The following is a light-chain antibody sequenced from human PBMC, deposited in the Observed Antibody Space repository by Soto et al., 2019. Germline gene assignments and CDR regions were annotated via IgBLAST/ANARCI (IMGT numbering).Light chain of an antibody. J-gene: IGKJ1*01. Sequence: DIQVTQSPSTLSASVGDRVTITCRASLSIDRWLAWYQQKPGKAPKLLMYKASLLLSGIPSRFSGSGSGTEFTLTISSLQPDDVANYYCQQYSKYPWTVGQVTKVEI. CDR1: LSIDRW. CDR2: KAS. V-gene: IGKV1-5*03. CDR3: QQYSKYPWT.